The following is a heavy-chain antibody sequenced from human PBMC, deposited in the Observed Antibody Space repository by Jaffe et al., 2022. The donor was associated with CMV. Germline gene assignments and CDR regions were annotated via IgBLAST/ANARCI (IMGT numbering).Heavy chain of an antibody. Sequence: QVQLQQWGAGLLKPSETLSLTCAVYGGSFSGYYWSWIRQPPGKGLEWIGEINHSGSTNYNPSLKSRVTISVDTSKNQFSLKLSSVTAADTAVYYCARVKRSPWYFDYWGQGTLVTVSS. CDR3: ARVKRSPWYFDY. CDR1: GGSFSGYY. J-gene: IGHJ4*02. D-gene: IGHD4-17*01. V-gene: IGHV4-34*01. CDR2: INHSGST.